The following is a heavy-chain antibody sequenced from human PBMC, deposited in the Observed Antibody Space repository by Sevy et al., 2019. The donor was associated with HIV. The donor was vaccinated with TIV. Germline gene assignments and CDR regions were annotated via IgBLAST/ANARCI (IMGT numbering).Heavy chain of an antibody. Sequence: SETLSLTCSVSDDSINSYYWSWIRQPPGKGLEWIGYIYNNIGSTSYNPSLTSRVTISVDTSKNQFSLKLTSVTAADTAVYYCARGAVVIGTAATPVLDFWGQGSLVTVSS. CDR1: DDSINSYY. CDR3: ARGAVVIGTAATPVLDF. V-gene: IGHV4-4*09. CDR2: IYNNIGST. D-gene: IGHD2-2*01. J-gene: IGHJ4*02.